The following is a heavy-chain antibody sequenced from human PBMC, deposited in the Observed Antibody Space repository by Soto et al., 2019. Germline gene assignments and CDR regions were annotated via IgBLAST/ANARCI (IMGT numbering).Heavy chain of an antibody. J-gene: IGHJ5*02. CDR1: DSALSIFAYF. D-gene: IGHD6-19*01. Sequence: EPLSDTCTVADSALSIFAYFYTWNRQPPGKGLEWLVYIYYSGETNYNPSLKSRVTISLDKSKSQFSLRLISVTAADTAVYYCTREQSDDNYFDPWGQGTLVPVPQ. CDR2: IYYSGET. V-gene: IGHV4-61*08. CDR3: TREQSDDNYFDP.